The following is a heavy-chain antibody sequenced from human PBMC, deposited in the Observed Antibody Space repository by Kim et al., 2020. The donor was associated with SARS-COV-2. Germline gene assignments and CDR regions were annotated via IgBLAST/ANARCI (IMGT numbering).Heavy chain of an antibody. Sequence: GGSLRLSCAASGFNFDDYAMHWVRQAPGKGLEWVSGISWRSRSIGYADSVKGRFTISRDNAKNSLYLQMNSLRTEDTALYYCAKDIQAAALGGGWYYFDYWGQGTLLTVSS. J-gene: IGHJ4*02. CDR2: ISWRSRSI. D-gene: IGHD2-2*01. CDR1: GFNFDDYA. V-gene: IGHV3-9*01. CDR3: AKDIQAAALGGGWYYFDY.